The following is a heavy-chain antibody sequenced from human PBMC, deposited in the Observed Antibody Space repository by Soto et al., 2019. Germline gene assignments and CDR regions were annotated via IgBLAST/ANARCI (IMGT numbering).Heavy chain of an antibody. V-gene: IGHV4-4*07. Sequence: SETLSLTCSISGGSISSYYWSWIRQPAGKGLEWIGRIYTSGSTNHNPSLKSRVTMSVDTSKNQFSLELSSVTAADTAVYYCAREIQRYFDYWGQGTLVTVSS. CDR2: IYTSGST. CDR3: AREIQRYFDY. J-gene: IGHJ4*02. CDR1: GGSISSYY. D-gene: IGHD1-1*01.